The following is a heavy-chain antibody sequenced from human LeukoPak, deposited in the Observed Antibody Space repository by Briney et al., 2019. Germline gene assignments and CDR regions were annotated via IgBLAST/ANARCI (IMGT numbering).Heavy chain of an antibody. Sequence: ASQTLSLTCAISGDSVSSNSAAWNWIRQSPSRGLEWLGRTYYRSKWYNDYAVSVKSRITINPDTSKNQFSLQLNSVTPEDTAVYYCARAGVRYWGYSYGWYYYMDVWGKGTTVTVSS. CDR2: TYYRSKWYN. D-gene: IGHD5-18*01. V-gene: IGHV6-1*01. J-gene: IGHJ6*03. CDR3: ARAGVRYWGYSYGWYYYMDV. CDR1: GDSVSSNSAA.